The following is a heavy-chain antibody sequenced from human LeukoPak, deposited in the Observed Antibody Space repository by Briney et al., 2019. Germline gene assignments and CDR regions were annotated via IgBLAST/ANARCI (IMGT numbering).Heavy chain of an antibody. CDR1: GFTFSSYW. D-gene: IGHD3-22*01. V-gene: IGHV3-74*01. CDR2: INSDGSST. Sequence: PGGSLRLSCAASGFTFSSYWMHWVRQAPGKGLVWVSRINSDGSSTSYADSVKGRFTISRDNAKNTLYLQMNSLRAEDTAVYYCASWYDSSGSRHPFYYYYYGMDVWGQGTTVTVSS. CDR3: ASWYDSSGSRHPFYYYYYGMDV. J-gene: IGHJ6*02.